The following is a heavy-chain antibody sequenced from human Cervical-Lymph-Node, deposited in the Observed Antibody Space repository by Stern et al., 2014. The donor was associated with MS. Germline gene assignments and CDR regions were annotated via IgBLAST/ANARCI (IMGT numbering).Heavy chain of an antibody. V-gene: IGHV3-30*03. CDR2: ISDDGSNK. D-gene: IGHD5-18*01. Sequence: VQLVESGGGVVQPGRSLRLSCAASGFIFSSYGMHWVRQAPGKGLAWVAVISDDGSNKYYADSVKGRFSISRDSSKDTLYLQMNRLRPEDTAVYYCARPRLPFYYYYGMDVWGPGTTVTVSS. CDR1: GFIFSSYG. CDR3: ARPRLPFYYYYGMDV. J-gene: IGHJ6*02.